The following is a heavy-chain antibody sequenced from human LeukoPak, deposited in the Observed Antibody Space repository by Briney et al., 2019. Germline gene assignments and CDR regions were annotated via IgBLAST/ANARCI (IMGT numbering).Heavy chain of an antibody. CDR2: IYDSGST. Sequence: SETLSLTCTVSGGSISTYYWTWIRQPPGKGLEWIGYIYDSGSTNYNPSLKSRVTISVDTSKNQFSLKLSSVTAADTAVYYCASGNHGDYGLGYWGQGTLVTVSS. CDR3: ASGNHGDYGLGY. CDR1: GGSISTYY. V-gene: IGHV4-59*01. J-gene: IGHJ4*02. D-gene: IGHD4-17*01.